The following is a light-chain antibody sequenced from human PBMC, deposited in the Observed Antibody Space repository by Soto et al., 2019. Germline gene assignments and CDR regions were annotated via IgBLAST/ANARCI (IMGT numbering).Light chain of an antibody. Sequence: EIVMTQSPATLSLSPGERATLSCMASQNVSSYLAWYQQKPGQAPRLLIYDASSRATGIPDRFSGGGSGTDFTLTISRLEPEDFAVYYCQQFSSYPLTFGGGTKV. J-gene: IGKJ4*01. CDR3: QQFSSYPLT. CDR2: DAS. CDR1: QNVSSY. V-gene: IGKV3-20*01.